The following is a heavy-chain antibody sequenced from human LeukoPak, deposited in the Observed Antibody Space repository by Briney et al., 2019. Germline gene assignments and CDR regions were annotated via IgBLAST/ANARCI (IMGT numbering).Heavy chain of an antibody. CDR1: GGSISSYY. V-gene: IGHV4-59*08. J-gene: IGHJ4*02. Sequence: SETLFLTCTVSGGSISSYYWSWIRQPPGKGLEWIGYIYYSGSTNYNPSLKSRVTISLDTSKNQFSLKLSSVTATDTAVYYCARHAREKYSTSWYDYWGQGTLVTVSS. CDR3: ARHAREKYSTSWYDY. CDR2: IYYSGST. D-gene: IGHD6-13*01.